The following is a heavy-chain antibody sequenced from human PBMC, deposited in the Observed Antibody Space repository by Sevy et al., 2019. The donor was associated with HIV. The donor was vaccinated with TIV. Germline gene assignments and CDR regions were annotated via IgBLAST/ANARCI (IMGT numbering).Heavy chain of an antibody. CDR1: GFTFSSFS. D-gene: IGHD3-22*01. CDR3: ARDSYYDTPGYLFGMDV. V-gene: IGHV3-48*02. Sequence: GGSLRLSCAASGFTFSSFSMNWVRQTPGKGLEWISHISSTSTTIDYADSVKGRFTISRDNAKNSLYLQMNSLRDEDTALYYCARDSYYDTPGYLFGMDVWGQGTTVTVSS. J-gene: IGHJ6*02. CDR2: ISSTSTTI.